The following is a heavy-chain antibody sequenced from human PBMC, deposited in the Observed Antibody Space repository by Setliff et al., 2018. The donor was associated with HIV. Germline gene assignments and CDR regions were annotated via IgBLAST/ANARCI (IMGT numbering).Heavy chain of an antibody. Sequence: GASVKVSCKASGYTFSTYGISWVRQAPGQGLEWMGWISAYNGNTNYAQKLQGRVTVTTDTSTSTAYMELRSLRSDDTAVYYCARDRGVYCISSSCYSPVDAFDIWGRGTMVTVS. J-gene: IGHJ3*02. CDR3: ARDRGVYCISSSCYSPVDAFDI. D-gene: IGHD2-2*01. CDR2: ISAYNGNT. CDR1: GYTFSTYG. V-gene: IGHV1-18*01.